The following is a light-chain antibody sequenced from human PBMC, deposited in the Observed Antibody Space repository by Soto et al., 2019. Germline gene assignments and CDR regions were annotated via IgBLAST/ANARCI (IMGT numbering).Light chain of an antibody. V-gene: IGKV1-5*03. CDR1: QSISSW. CDR3: LQHNRYTVT. Sequence: DIQMTQSPSTLSASVGDRVTLTCRASQSISSWLAWYRQKPGKAPKLLIYKASSLESGVPSRVSGRGSGTDFTLPIGSLQPEDFESDVCLQHNRYTVTFGPGTKVDIK. J-gene: IGKJ1*01. CDR2: KAS.